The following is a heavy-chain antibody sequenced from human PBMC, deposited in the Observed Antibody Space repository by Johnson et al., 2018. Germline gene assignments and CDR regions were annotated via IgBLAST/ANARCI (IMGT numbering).Heavy chain of an antibody. J-gene: IGHJ4*02. CDR2: VNGDESEK. CDR1: GFTFSNSW. D-gene: IGHD5-24*01. Sequence: VQLVESGGGLVQPGGSLRLSCVASGFTFSNSWMDWVSQAPGKGLEWVANVNGDESEKYYVDAVKGRFTISRDNAKNSLFLQLNSLRPEDTGIYYCSRQLDDWGQGTLVIVTS. CDR3: SRQLDD. V-gene: IGHV3-7*01.